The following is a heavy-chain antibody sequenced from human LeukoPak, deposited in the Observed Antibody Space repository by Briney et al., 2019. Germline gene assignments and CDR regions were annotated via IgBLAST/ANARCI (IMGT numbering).Heavy chain of an antibody. CDR1: GFTFSNYW. V-gene: IGHV3-7*01. Sequence: GGSLRLSCAASGFTFSNYWMSWVRQAPGKGLEWMANIKRDGSEKYYVDSVKGRFTISRDNAKNSLYLQMNSLRAEDTAVYYCARQRYGGEDSWGQGTLVTVSS. D-gene: IGHD3-16*01. CDR2: IKRDGSEK. J-gene: IGHJ4*02. CDR3: ARQRYGGEDS.